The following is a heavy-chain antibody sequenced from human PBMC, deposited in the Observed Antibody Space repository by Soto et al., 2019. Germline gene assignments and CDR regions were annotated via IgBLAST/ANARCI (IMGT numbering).Heavy chain of an antibody. D-gene: IGHD4-17*01. CDR2: IYPGDSDT. Sequence: PGESLKISCKGSGYSFTSYWIGWVRQMPGKGLEWMGIIYPGDSDTRYSPSFQGQVTISADKSISTAYLQWSSLKASDTAMYYCARHLRTVTTGESYYYYYYMDVWGKGSTVTVSS. J-gene: IGHJ6*03. V-gene: IGHV5-51*01. CDR1: GYSFTSYW. CDR3: ARHLRTVTTGESYYYYYYMDV.